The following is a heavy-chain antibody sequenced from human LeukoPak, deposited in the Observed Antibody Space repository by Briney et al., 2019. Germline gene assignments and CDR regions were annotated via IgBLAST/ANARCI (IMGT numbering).Heavy chain of an antibody. Sequence: SETLSLTCTVSGGSISSSSYYWSWIRQPPGKGLEWIGYIYYSGSTNYNPSLKSRVTISVDTSKNQFSLKLSSVTAADTAVYYCARARLRGDAFDIWGQGTMVTVSS. J-gene: IGHJ3*02. D-gene: IGHD5-12*01. V-gene: IGHV4-61*01. CDR1: GGSISSSSYY. CDR3: ARARLRGDAFDI. CDR2: IYYSGST.